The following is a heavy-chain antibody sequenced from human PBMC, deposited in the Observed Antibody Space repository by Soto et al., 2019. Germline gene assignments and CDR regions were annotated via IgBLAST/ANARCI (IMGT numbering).Heavy chain of an antibody. CDR3: ARGSILYDYIWGSYRPLDRGGYYYYMDV. Sequence: SETLSRTSDVYGWSFSGSYWRWIRKPPGKGLEWIEEFNHSVSTNYNPSLKSRVTISVDTSKNQFSLKLSSVTAADTAVYYCARGSILYDYIWGSYRPLDRGGYYYYMDVWGKGTTVT. D-gene: IGHD3-16*02. CDR1: GWSFSGSY. V-gene: IGHV4-34*01. CDR2: FNHSVST. J-gene: IGHJ6*03.